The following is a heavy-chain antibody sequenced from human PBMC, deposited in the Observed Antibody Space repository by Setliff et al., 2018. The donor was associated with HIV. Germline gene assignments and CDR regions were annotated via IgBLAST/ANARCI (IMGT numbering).Heavy chain of an antibody. J-gene: IGHJ5*02. CDR1: GYTFTDYY. CDR2: VDPEDGET. Sequence: VASVKVSCKASGYTFTDYYMHWVQQAPGKGLEWMGRVDPEDGETIYAEKFQGRVTITADTSTDTAYMELSSLRFEDAATDYCARDQATGYEKVWFSWIDPWGQGTLVTVSS. CDR3: ARDQATGYEKVWFSWIDP. V-gene: IGHV1-69-2*01. D-gene: IGHD5-12*01.